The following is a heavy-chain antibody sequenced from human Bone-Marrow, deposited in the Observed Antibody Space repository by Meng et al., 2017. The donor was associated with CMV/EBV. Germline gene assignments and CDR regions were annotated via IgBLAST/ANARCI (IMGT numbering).Heavy chain of an antibody. CDR3: ARSPSIDCGGDCYSDY. V-gene: IGHV3-30-3*01. CDR2: ISYDGSNK. CDR1: GFTFSSYA. Sequence: GGSLRLSCAASGFTFSSYAMHWVRQAPGKGLEWMAVISYDGSNKYYADSVKGRFTISRDNSKNTLYLQMNSLRAEDTAVYYCARSPSIDCGGDCYSDYWGQGTLVTVSS. J-gene: IGHJ4*02. D-gene: IGHD2-21*01.